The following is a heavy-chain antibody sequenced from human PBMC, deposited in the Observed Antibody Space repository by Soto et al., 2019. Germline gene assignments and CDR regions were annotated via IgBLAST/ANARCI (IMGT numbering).Heavy chain of an antibody. Sequence: QVQLVQSGAEVKKPGASVKVSCKASGYSFTGYYMHWVRQAPGQGLEWVGWINPNNGDTSYAQKFRGRVTLTSDTSISSAYMELSSLRSDDTAFFYCASVGLTPGGFDSWGQGTLVTVSS. D-gene: IGHD1-26*01. CDR2: INPNNGDT. CDR3: ASVGLTPGGFDS. V-gene: IGHV1-2*02. J-gene: IGHJ4*02. CDR1: GYSFTGYY.